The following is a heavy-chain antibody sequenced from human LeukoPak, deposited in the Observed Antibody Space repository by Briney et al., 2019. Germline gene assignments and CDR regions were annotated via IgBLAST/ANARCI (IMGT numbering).Heavy chain of an antibody. CDR2: IYYSGNT. V-gene: IGHV4-59*01. Sequence: SETLSLTCTVSSGSITNYYWSWIRQPPGKGLEWIGFIYYSGNTNYNPSLKSRVTISEDTSKNHFSLKLSSVTAADTAVYYCARASWLPQSRNYYYMDVWGKGTTVTISS. CDR3: ARASWLPQSRNYYYMDV. J-gene: IGHJ6*03. CDR1: SGSITNYY. D-gene: IGHD5-12*01.